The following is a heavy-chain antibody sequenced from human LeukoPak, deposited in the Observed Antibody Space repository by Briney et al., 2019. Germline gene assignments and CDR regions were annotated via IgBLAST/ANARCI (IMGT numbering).Heavy chain of an antibody. Sequence: GGSLRLSCAASGFTVSSNYMSWVRQAPGKGLEWVSSISSSSSYIYYADSVKGRFTISRDNAKNSLYLQMNSLSAEDTAVYYCARESDYGDFIAFDYWGQGTLVTVSS. CDR2: ISSSSSYI. D-gene: IGHD4-17*01. V-gene: IGHV3-21*01. CDR1: GFTVSSNY. J-gene: IGHJ4*02. CDR3: ARESDYGDFIAFDY.